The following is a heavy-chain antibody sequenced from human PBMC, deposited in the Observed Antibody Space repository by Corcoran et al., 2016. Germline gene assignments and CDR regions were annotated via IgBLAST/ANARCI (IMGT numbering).Heavy chain of an antibody. D-gene: IGHD2-2*01. CDR3: TRAVREPAATQ. V-gene: IGHV3-49*03. J-gene: IGHJ4*02. CDR2: IRSKAYGGPT. Sequence: EVQLVESGGGLVQPGRSLRLSCTASGFTFGGYAMSWFRQAPGKGLEGVGFIRSKAYGGPTESAASVKGRFTISRDDSKSITYLQMNSLKTEDTAVYSCTRAVREPAATQWGQGTLVTVSS. CDR1: GFTFGGYA.